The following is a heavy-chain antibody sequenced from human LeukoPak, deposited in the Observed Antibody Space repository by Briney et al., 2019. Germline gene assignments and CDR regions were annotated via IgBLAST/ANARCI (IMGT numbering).Heavy chain of an antibody. J-gene: IGHJ4*02. CDR2: IYYSGST. V-gene: IGHV4-59*01. CDR1: GTSISSYY. Sequence: SETLSLTCSVFGTSISSYYWSWIRQPPGKGLEWIGYIYYSGSTNYNPSLKSRVTISVDTSKNQFSLKLSSVTAADTAVYYCARGGQWLASPIDYWGQGTLVTVSS. D-gene: IGHD6-19*01. CDR3: ARGGQWLASPIDY.